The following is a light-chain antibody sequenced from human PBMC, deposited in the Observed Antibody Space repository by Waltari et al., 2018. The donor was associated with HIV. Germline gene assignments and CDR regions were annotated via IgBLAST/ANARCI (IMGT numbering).Light chain of an antibody. CDR3: QQYDHLPRT. Sequence: DIQITQSPSSMSTSVGARVTITCQASQDISNYLNWYQQTPGKAPKLLIHDASHLETGAPLRFSGSGSGTDFTFTISSLQPEDIATYYCQQYDHLPRTFGQGPRLE. J-gene: IGKJ2*01. CDR1: QDISNY. CDR2: DAS. V-gene: IGKV1-33*01.